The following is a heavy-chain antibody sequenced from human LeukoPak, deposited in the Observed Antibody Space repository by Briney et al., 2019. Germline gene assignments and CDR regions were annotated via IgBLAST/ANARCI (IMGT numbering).Heavy chain of an antibody. CDR3: ARDPRGNFWSGYWTLYYYYYMDV. V-gene: IGHV3-23*01. Sequence: GGSLRLSCAASGFTFSSYAMSWVRQAPGKGLEWVSAISGSGGSTYYADSVKGRFTISRDNSKNTLYLQMNSLRAEDTAVYYCARDPRGNFWSGYWTLYYYYYMDVWGKGTTVTVSS. CDR2: ISGSGGST. D-gene: IGHD3-3*01. J-gene: IGHJ6*03. CDR1: GFTFSSYA.